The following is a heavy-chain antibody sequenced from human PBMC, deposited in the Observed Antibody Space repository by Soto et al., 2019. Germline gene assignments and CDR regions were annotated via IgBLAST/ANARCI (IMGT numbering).Heavy chain of an antibody. D-gene: IGHD7-27*01. J-gene: IGHJ4*02. V-gene: IGHV4-4*02. CDR1: GDSISSSVW. CDR3: ARKAWVRFDY. Sequence: SEPLSLTCAVSGDSISSSVWWTWVSQPPGKGLEWIGEVFHTGNTNYNPSLKSRVTMSVNKATNEFSLKVTPVTATATAIYYCARKAWVRFDYWGQGALVTVSS. CDR2: VFHTGNT.